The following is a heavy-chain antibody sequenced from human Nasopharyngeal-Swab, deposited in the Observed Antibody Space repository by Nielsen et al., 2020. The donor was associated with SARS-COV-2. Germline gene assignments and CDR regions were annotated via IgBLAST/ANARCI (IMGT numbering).Heavy chain of an antibody. CDR1: GFTFSSYG. CDR3: ANTGVAGTPGGFDY. Sequence: GESLKISCAASGFTFSSYGMHWVRQAPGTGLEWVAVIWYDGSNKYYADSVKGRFTISRDNSKNTLYLQMNSLRAEDTAVYYCANTGVAGTPGGFDYWGQGTLVTVSS. D-gene: IGHD6-19*01. CDR2: IWYDGSNK. V-gene: IGHV3-33*06. J-gene: IGHJ4*02.